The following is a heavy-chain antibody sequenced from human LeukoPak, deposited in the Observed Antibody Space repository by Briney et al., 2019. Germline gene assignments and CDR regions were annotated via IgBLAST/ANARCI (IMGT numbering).Heavy chain of an antibody. J-gene: IGHJ3*02. CDR1: GFTFSSYS. Sequence: GGSLRLSCAASGFTFSSYSMKWVRQAPGKGLEWLSHISSSSSTIYYADSVKGRFTISRDNAKNSLYLQMNSLRAEDTAVYYCVTPYYSDAFDIWGQGTMVTVSS. CDR3: VTPYYSDAFDI. D-gene: IGHD1-26*01. V-gene: IGHV3-48*01. CDR2: ISSSSSTI.